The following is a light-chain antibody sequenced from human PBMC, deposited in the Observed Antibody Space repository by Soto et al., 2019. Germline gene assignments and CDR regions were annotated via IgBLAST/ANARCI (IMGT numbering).Light chain of an antibody. CDR2: WAS. Sequence: DIVMTQSPDSLAVSLGERATINCKSSQNIFYSSNNKNYLAWYQQKPGQPPKLLIYWASTRESGVPDRFSGSGSGTDFTLPISSLQAEDVAIYYCQQYYSSPTWTFGQGTKVEIK. J-gene: IGKJ1*01. V-gene: IGKV4-1*01. CDR3: QQYYSSPTWT. CDR1: QNIFYSSNNKNY.